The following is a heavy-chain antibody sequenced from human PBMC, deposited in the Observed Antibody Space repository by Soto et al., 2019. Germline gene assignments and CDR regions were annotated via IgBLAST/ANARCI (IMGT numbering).Heavy chain of an antibody. CDR3: AKDGLGSCTGGTCYGSDY. D-gene: IGHD2-15*01. V-gene: IGHV3-23*01. Sequence: EVQLLESGGNLVQPGGSLRLSCAASGFTFSSYVMSWVRQAPGKRLEWVSTISGSGASIYDADSVKGRFTISRDNSKNTVYLQMNSLRAEDTAVYYCAKDGLGSCTGGTCYGSDYWGQGTLVTVSS. CDR2: ISGSGASI. J-gene: IGHJ4*02. CDR1: GFTFSSYV.